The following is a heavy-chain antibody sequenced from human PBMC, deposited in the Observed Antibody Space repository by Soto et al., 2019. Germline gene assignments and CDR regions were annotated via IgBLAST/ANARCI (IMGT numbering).Heavy chain of an antibody. J-gene: IGHJ4*02. CDR2: INPSGGST. CDR1: GYTFTSYY. V-gene: IGHV1-46*03. Sequence: QVQLVQSGAEVKKPGASVKVSCKASGYTFTSYYMHWVRQAPGQGLEWMGIINPSGGSTSYAQKFQGRVTMTRDTSTSTVYMELSSLRSEDTAVYYCARSFRRMAAAGTPVDYWGQGTLVTVSS. D-gene: IGHD6-13*01. CDR3: ARSFRRMAAAGTPVDY.